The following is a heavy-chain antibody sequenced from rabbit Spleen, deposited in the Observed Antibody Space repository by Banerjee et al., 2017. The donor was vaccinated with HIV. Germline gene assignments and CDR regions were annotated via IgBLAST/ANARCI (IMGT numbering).Heavy chain of an antibody. CDR1: GFSFSNKAV. V-gene: IGHV1S45*01. Sequence: QEQLMESGGGLVKPEGSLKLSCTASGFSFSNKAVMCWVRQAPGKGLEWIACINAYTGKPVYATWAKGRFTISRTSSTTVTLQMTSLTAADTATYFCARGVYDDYDTYYFDLWGQGTLVTVS. CDR3: ARGVYDDYDTYYFDL. J-gene: IGHJ4*01. CDR2: INAYTGKP. D-gene: IGHD2-1*01.